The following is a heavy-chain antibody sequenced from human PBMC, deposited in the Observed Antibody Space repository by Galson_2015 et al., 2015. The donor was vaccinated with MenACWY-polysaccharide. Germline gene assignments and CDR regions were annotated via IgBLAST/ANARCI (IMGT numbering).Heavy chain of an antibody. D-gene: IGHD3-16*01. CDR3: ARATFGLYGMDI. V-gene: IGHV4-61*02. CDR1: GGSISSGSYY. J-gene: IGHJ6*02. CDR2: IYTSGST. Sequence: TLSLTCIVSGGSISSGSYYWSWIRLPAGKGLEWIGRIYTSGSTNYNPSLKSRVTISVDTSKHQFSLKLSSVTAADTAVYYCARATFGLYGMDIWGQGTTVTVSS.